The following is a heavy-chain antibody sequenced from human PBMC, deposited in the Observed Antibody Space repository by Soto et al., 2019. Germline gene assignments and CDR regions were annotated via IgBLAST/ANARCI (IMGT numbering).Heavy chain of an antibody. CDR1: GFSVIRKY. V-gene: IGHV3-53*01. CDR3: ARGCGGGSCYSDWDY. CDR2: LYTGGTI. D-gene: IGHD2-15*01. J-gene: IGHJ4*02. Sequence: GGSLRLSCTVSGFSVIRKYMSWVRQAPEKGLEWVSVLYTGGTIFYTDSVKGRFTISRDTSNNTLYLQMNSLRVEDTAVYYCARGCGGGSCYSDWDYWGQGTLVTVSS.